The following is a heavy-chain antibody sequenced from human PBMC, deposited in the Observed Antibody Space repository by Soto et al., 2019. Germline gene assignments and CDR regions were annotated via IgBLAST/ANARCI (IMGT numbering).Heavy chain of an antibody. CDR3: ASADSSGYYYSY. CDR1: GGSFSGYY. V-gene: IGHV4-34*01. J-gene: IGHJ4*02. Sequence: ETLSLTCAVYGGSFSGYYWSWIRQPPGKGLEWIGEINHSGSTNYNPSLKSRVTISVDTSKNQFSLKLSSVTAADTAVYYCASADSSGYYYSYWGQGTLVTVSS. CDR2: INHSGST. D-gene: IGHD3-22*01.